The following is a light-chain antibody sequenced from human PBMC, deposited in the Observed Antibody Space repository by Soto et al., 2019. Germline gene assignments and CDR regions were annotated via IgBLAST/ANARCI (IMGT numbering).Light chain of an antibody. CDR1: QSVSSS. V-gene: IGKV3-11*01. CDR2: DAS. CDR3: QHRRNWPPT. Sequence: EIVLTQSAATVSLSPGERATLSCRASQSVSSSLAWYQQKPGQAPRLLIYDASNRAAGVPARFSGSGFGTDFTLTISSLEPEDSAVYYCQHRRNWPPTFGGGTRVEIK. J-gene: IGKJ4*01.